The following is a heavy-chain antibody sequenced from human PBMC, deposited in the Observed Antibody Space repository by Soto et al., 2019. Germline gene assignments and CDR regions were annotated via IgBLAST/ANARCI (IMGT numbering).Heavy chain of an antibody. V-gene: IGHV4-4*02. D-gene: IGHD4-17*01. CDR3: VKNGEYSLQY. CDR2: IFLNGGS. CDR1: GGSLGRRDW. J-gene: IGHJ1*01. Sequence: QVQVQESGPGLVKPSGTLSLTCVVSGGSLGRRDWWSWVRQPPGKGLEWIGQIFLNGGSTYDPSLKTRVAISVDMSKNLLSLELRSVTTADTAVYYCVKNGEYSLQYWCQGALVTVSS.